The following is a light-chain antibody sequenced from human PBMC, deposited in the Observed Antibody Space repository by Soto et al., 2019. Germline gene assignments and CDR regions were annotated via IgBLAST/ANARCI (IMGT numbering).Light chain of an antibody. Sequence: EIVLTPSPGTLSLSPGERAILSCRTSQSVSSSYLAWYQQKPGQAPRLLIYGASSRATGIPDRFSGSGSGTDFTLTISRLEPEDFAVYYCQQYGSSPQTFGQGTKVDI. CDR1: QSVSSSY. CDR2: GAS. V-gene: IGKV3-20*01. J-gene: IGKJ1*01. CDR3: QQYGSSPQT.